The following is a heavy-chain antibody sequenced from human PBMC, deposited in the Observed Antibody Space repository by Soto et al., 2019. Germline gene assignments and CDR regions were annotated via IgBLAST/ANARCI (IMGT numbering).Heavy chain of an antibody. CDR2: ISYDGGNE. Sequence: QVQLVESGRGVVQPGRSLRLSCAASRFSFSTYAIHWVRQAPGKGLEWVAGISYDGGNEYYADSVKGRFTISRDNSKSTLYLKMNSLGPDDTAVYYCARDRSGSHEIDDSLDIWGRGTMVTVSS. CDR1: RFSFSTYA. CDR3: ARDRSGSHEIDDSLDI. D-gene: IGHD1-26*01. J-gene: IGHJ3*02. V-gene: IGHV3-30-3*01.